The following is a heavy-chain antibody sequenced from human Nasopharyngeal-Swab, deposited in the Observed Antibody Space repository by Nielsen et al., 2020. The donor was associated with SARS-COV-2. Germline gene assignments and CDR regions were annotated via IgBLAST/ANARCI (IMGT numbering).Heavy chain of an antibody. CDR3: ARWVTTWPRYYYGMDV. Sequence: WVRQAPGQGLEWMGWMNPNSGNTGYAQKFQGRVTMTRNTSISTAYMELSSLRSEDTAVYYWARWVTTWPRYYYGMDVWGQGTTVTVSS. D-gene: IGHD4-17*01. CDR2: MNPNSGNT. V-gene: IGHV1-8*01. J-gene: IGHJ6*02.